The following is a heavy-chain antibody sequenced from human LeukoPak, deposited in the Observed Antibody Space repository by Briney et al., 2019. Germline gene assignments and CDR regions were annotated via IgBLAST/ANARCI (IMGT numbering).Heavy chain of an antibody. CDR2: ICTSGST. CDR1: GGSISSGSYY. CDR3: ARGEYYDFWSGYLVPDV. V-gene: IGHV4-61*02. Sequence: PSQTLSLTCTVSGGSISSGSYYWSWIRQPAGKGLEWIGRICTSGSTNYNPSLKSRVTISVDTSKNQFSLKLSSVTAADTAVYYCARGEYYDFWSGYLVPDVWGKGTTVTVSS. D-gene: IGHD3-3*01. J-gene: IGHJ6*04.